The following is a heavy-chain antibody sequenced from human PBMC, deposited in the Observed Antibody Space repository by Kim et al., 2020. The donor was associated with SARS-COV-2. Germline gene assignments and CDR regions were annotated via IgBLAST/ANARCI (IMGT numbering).Heavy chain of an antibody. D-gene: IGHD3-10*01. CDR2: ISSSSSYM. CDR1: GFTFSFYS. J-gene: IGHJ4*02. Sequence: GGSLRLSCAASGFTFSFYSMNWVRQAPGKGLEWVSSISSSSSYMYYADSVKGRFTISRDNAKNSLYLQMNSLRAEDTAVYYCSRKGSGSYTPFDYWGQGTLVTVSS. CDR3: SRKGSGSYTPFDY. V-gene: IGHV3-21*06.